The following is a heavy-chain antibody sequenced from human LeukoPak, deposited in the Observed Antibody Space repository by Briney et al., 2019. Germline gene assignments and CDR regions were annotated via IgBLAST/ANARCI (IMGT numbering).Heavy chain of an antibody. CDR3: ARDLNIVVVTATEFDY. CDR1: GYTFTSYY. V-gene: IGHV1-46*01. J-gene: IGHJ4*02. D-gene: IGHD2-21*02. Sequence: ASVKVSCKASGYTFTSYYMHWVRQAPGQGLEWMGIINPSGGSTSYAQKFQGRVTMTRDTSTSTVYMELSSLRSEDTAVYYCARDLNIVVVTATEFDYWGQGTLVTVSS. CDR2: INPSGGST.